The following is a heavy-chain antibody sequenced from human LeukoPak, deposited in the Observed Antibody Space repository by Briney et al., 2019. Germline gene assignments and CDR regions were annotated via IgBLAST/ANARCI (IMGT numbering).Heavy chain of an antibody. CDR1: GFTFSSYW. CDR3: AKEVAGFGELSFGGLHY. CDR2: ISGSGGST. D-gene: IGHD3-10*01. Sequence: PGGSLRLSCAASGFTFSSYWMSWVRQAPGKGLEWVSAISGSGGSTYYADSVKGRFTISRDNSKNTLYLQMNSLRAEDTAVYYCAKEVAGFGELSFGGLHYWGQGTLVTVSS. V-gene: IGHV3-23*01. J-gene: IGHJ4*02.